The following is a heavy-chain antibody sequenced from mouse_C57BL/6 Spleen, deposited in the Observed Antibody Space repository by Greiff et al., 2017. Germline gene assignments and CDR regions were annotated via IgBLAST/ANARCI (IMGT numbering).Heavy chain of an antibody. CDR3: AREGISNYALDY. CDR2: IYPGSGNT. J-gene: IGHJ2*01. V-gene: IGHV1-76*01. Sequence: VQRVESGAELVRPGASVKLSCKASGYTFTDYYINWVKQRPGQGLEWIARIYPGSGNTYYNEKFKGKATLTAEKSSSTAYMQLSSLTSEDSAVYFCAREGISNYALDYWGQGTTLTVSS. D-gene: IGHD2-5*01. CDR1: GYTFTDYY.